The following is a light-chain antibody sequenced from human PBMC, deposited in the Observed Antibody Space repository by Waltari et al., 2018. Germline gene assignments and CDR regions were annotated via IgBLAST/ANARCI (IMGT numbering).Light chain of an antibody. CDR1: QSVSSSY. Sequence: EIVLTQSPGTLSLSPGERATLSCRASQSVSSSYLAWYQQKPGQAPRLLIYGASSRATGIPDRFSGSDSGTDFTLTISRLEPEDFAVYYCQQDGSSPPTFGQGTRVEIK. CDR2: GAS. V-gene: IGKV3-20*01. J-gene: IGKJ1*01. CDR3: QQDGSSPPT.